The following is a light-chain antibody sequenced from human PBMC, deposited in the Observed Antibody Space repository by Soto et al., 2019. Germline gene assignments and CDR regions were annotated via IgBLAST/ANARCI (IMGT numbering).Light chain of an antibody. CDR2: EVS. CDR3: SSYTSTSTLCV. Sequence: QSALTQPASVSGSPGQSITISCTGTSSDVGGYKYVSWYQQNPGKAPKLMIYEVSNRPSGVSNRFSGSKSGNTASLTISGLQAEDEADYYCSSYTSTSTLCVFGTGTKVTVL. J-gene: IGLJ1*01. V-gene: IGLV2-14*01. CDR1: SSDVGGYKY.